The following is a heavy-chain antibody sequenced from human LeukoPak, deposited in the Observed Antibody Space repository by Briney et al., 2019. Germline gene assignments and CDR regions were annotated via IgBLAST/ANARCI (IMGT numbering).Heavy chain of an antibody. V-gene: IGHV3-7*01. CDR2: IKQDGSEK. Sequence: GGSLRLSCAASGFTFSSYWMSWVRQAPGGGLEWVANIKQDGSEKYYVDSVKGRFTISRDNAKNSLYLQMNSLRAEDTAVYYCARVQGSSGPGIFDYWGQGTLVTVSS. CDR3: ARVQGSSGPGIFDY. D-gene: IGHD6-19*01. J-gene: IGHJ4*02. CDR1: GFTFSSYW.